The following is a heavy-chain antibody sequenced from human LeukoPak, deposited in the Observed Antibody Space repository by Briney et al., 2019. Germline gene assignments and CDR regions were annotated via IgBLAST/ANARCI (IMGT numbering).Heavy chain of an antibody. J-gene: IGHJ4*02. Sequence: GGSLRLSCAASGFTFSSYSMNWVRQAPGRGLEWLSYITTSSSSIYYADSVKGRFTISRDNAKNSLYLQTNSLRAEDTAVYYCARDRDWAFDYWGQGTLVTVSS. CDR1: GFTFSSYS. V-gene: IGHV3-48*01. CDR2: ITTSSSSI. D-gene: IGHD3/OR15-3a*01. CDR3: ARDRDWAFDY.